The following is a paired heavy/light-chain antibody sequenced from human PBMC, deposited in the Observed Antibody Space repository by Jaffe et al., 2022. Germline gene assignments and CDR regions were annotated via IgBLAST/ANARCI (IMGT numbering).Heavy chain of an antibody. J-gene: IGHJ4*02. CDR2: INPSGGST. D-gene: IGHD3-22*01. CDR3: ASPGHDNNDYYFDY. V-gene: IGHV1-46*01. CDR1: GYTFTSYY. Sequence: QVQLVQSGAEVKKPGASVKVSCKASGYTFTSYYMHWVRQAPGQGLEWVGVINPSGGSTNYAQKFQGRVTMTRDTSTSTVYMELSSLRSEDTAVYYCASPGHDNNDYYFDYWGQGTLVTVSS.
Light chain of an antibody. CDR2: GNS. CDR1: TSNIGAGYD. J-gene: IGLJ2*01. Sequence: QSVLTQPPSVSGAPGQRVTISCTGSTSNIGAGYDVHWYQQLPGTAPKLLIYGNSNRPSGVPDRFSGSKSGTSASLAITGLQSEDEADYYCQSYDSSLSGSVFGGGTKLTVL. CDR3: QSYDSSLSGSV. V-gene: IGLV1-40*01.